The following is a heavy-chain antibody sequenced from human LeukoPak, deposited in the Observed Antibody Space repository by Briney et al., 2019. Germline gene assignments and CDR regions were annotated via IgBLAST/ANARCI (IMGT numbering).Heavy chain of an antibody. D-gene: IGHD2-2*01. J-gene: IGHJ4*02. CDR3: ASTERCSTTCPLDY. CDR1: GGSFRGYH. Sequence: PAETLSLTCAVYGGSFRGYHWSWIRQPPGKGLEWIGEINHSGSTNYNPSLKSRVTISLDTSMKKFSLKLNSVTAADTAVYYCASTERCSTTCPLDYWGQGTLVTVSS. CDR2: INHSGST. V-gene: IGHV4-34*01.